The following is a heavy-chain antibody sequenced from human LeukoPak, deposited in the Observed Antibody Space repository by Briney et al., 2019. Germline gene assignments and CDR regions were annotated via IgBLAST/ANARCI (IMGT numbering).Heavy chain of an antibody. Sequence: ASVKVSRKASGYTFTSYGISWVRQAPGQGLEWMGWISANSGNANYAQKFQGRVTMTTDTYTSAAYMELSSLRSEDTAVYYCARAMTTVLSDYFDYWGQGTLVTVSS. CDR1: GYTFTSYG. CDR2: ISANSGNA. D-gene: IGHD4-11*01. CDR3: ARAMTTVLSDYFDY. J-gene: IGHJ4*02. V-gene: IGHV1-18*01.